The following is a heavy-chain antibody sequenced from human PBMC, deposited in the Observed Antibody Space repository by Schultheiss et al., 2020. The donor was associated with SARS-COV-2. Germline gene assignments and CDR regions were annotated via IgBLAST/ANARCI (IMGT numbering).Heavy chain of an antibody. J-gene: IGHJ4*02. Sequence: SETLSLTCAVYGGSFSGYYWSWIRQPPGKGLEWIGEINHSGSTNYNPSLKSRVTISVDTSKNQFSLKLSSVTAADTAVYYCARTPQLDLFDYWGQGTLVTVSS. V-gene: IGHV4-34*01. CDR1: GGSFSGYY. D-gene: IGHD1-1*01. CDR3: ARTPQLDLFDY. CDR2: INHSGST.